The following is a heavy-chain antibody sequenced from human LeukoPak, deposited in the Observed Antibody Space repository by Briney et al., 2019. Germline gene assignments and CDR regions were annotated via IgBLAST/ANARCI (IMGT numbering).Heavy chain of an antibody. J-gene: IGHJ4*02. Sequence: VKVSCKASGYTFTSYGISWVRQAPGQGLEWMGWMSAYNGNTNYAQKLQGRVTMTTDTSTSTAYMELRSLRSDDTAVYYCARDDPPKWELPFDYWGQGTLVTVSS. CDR2: MSAYNGNT. D-gene: IGHD1-26*01. CDR3: ARDDPPKWELPFDY. CDR1: GYTFTSYG. V-gene: IGHV1-18*01.